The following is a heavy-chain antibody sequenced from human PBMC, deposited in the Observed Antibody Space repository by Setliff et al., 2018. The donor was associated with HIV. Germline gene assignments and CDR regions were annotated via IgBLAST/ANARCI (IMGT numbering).Heavy chain of an antibody. CDR2: IYYSGST. CDR3: ARIFGDQGYYYGMDV. D-gene: IGHD3-3*01. J-gene: IGHJ6*02. V-gene: IGHV4-61*01. CDR1: GYSISSGYY. Sequence: NPSETLSLTCAVSGYSISSGYYWGWIRQPPGKGLEWIGYIYYSGSTNYNPSLKSRVTISVDTSKNQFSLKLSSVIAADTAVYYCARIFGDQGYYYGMDVWGQGTTVTVSS.